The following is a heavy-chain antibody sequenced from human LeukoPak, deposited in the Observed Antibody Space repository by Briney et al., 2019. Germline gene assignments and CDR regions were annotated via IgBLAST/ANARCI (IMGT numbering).Heavy chain of an antibody. V-gene: IGHV3-20*04. CDR2: INWNGGST. Sequence: GGSLRLSCAASGFKFDDYGMSWVRQAPGKGLEWVSSINWNGGSTGYADSVKGRFTISRDNAKKSLYLQMNSLRDEDTASYYCARGGRAVAGVRFYYNGMDVWGQGTTVTVSS. J-gene: IGHJ6*02. CDR1: GFKFDDYG. CDR3: ARGGRAVAGVRFYYNGMDV. D-gene: IGHD6-19*01.